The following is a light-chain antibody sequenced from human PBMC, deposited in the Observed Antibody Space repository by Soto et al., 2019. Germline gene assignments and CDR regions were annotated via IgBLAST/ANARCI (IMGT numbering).Light chain of an antibody. V-gene: IGKV1D-13*01. CDR1: QGISSA. CDR3: QHFNDYPALT. J-gene: IGKJ4*01. CDR2: DAS. Sequence: AIQLTQSPSSLSASVGDRVTITCRASQGISSALVWYQQKPEKAPKVLIYDASTLESGVPSRFSGSGSGTDFTLTISTLQPEDFAIYYCQHFNDYPALTFGGGTRVEIK.